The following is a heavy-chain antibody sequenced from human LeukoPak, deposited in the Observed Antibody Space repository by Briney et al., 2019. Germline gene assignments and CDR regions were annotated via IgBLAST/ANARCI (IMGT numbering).Heavy chain of an antibody. V-gene: IGHV1-46*01. J-gene: IGHJ4*02. CDR3: ARYYYDSSGSSFFFDY. CDR2: INPSGGST. D-gene: IGHD3-22*01. CDR1: GYTFTSYY. Sequence: VASVKVSCKASGYTFTSYYMHWVRQAPGQGLEWMGIINPSGGSTSYAQKFQGRVTMTRDTSTSTVYMELSSLRSEDTAVYYCARYYYDSSGSSFFFDYWGRGALVTVSS.